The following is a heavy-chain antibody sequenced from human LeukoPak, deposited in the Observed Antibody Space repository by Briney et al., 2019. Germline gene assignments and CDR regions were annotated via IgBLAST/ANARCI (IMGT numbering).Heavy chain of an antibody. CDR2: ISGSGGNT. CDR1: GFTFSSYA. Sequence: GGSLRLSCAASGFTFSSYAMSWARQAPGKGLEWVSAISGSGGNTYYADSVKGRFSISRDNSKNTLYLQMNSLRAEDTAVYYCAKDLSSSGWYGVDYWGQGTLVTVSS. J-gene: IGHJ4*02. D-gene: IGHD6-19*01. CDR3: AKDLSSSGWYGVDY. V-gene: IGHV3-23*01.